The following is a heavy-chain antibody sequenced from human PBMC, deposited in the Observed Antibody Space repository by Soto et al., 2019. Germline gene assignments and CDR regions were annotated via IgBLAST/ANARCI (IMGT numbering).Heavy chain of an antibody. J-gene: IGHJ4*02. CDR3: AKTPPAYYDFWSGYPFDY. CDR1: GVTFSSYA. D-gene: IGHD3-3*01. CDR2: ISGSGGST. Sequence: XGSLRLSCSAAGVTFSSYAMSWVRQAPGKGLDWVSAISGSGGSTYYADSVKGRFTISRDNSKNTLYLQMNSLRAEDTAVYYCAKTPPAYYDFWSGYPFDYWGQGTLVTVSS. V-gene: IGHV3-23*01.